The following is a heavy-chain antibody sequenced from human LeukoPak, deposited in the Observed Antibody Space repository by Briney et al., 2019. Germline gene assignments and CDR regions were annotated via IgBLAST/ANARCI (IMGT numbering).Heavy chain of an antibody. D-gene: IGHD5-24*01. V-gene: IGHV4-38-2*01. CDR2: IYHSGST. J-gene: IGHJ4*02. CDR1: GYSISSGYY. Sequence: PSETLSLTCAVSGYSISSGYYWGWIRQPPGKGLEWIGSIYHSGSTYYNPSLKSRVTISVDTSKNQFSLKLSSVTAADTAVYYCAIQEMATIMGFDYWGQGTLVTVSS. CDR3: AIQEMATIMGFDY.